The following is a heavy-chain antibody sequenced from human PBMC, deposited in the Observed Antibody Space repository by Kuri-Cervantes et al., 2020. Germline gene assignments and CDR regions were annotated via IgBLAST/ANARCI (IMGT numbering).Heavy chain of an antibody. J-gene: IGHJ5*02. D-gene: IGHD3-22*01. Sequence: GESLKISCAASGFTFSSYAMHWVRQAPGKGLEWVAVISYDGSNKYYADSVKGRFTISRDNSKNTLYLQMNSLRAEDTAVYYCARGHHYYDSSGPSPWGQGTLVTVSS. CDR1: GFTFSSYA. CDR3: ARGHHYYDSSGPSP. V-gene: IGHV3-30-3*01. CDR2: ISYDGSNK.